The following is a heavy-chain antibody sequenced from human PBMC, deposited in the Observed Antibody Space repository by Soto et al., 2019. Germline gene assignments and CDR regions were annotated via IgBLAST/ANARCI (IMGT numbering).Heavy chain of an antibody. CDR3: ARGYSSSLKHGMDV. D-gene: IGHD6-13*01. CDR2: ISRSSSYI. Sequence: PGGSLRLSCAASGFTFSSYSMSWVRQAPGKGLEWVSAISRSSSYIYYADSVKGRFTISRDNAKNSLYLQMNSLRAEDTAVYYCARGYSSSLKHGMDVWGQGTTVTVSS. CDR1: GFTFSSYS. J-gene: IGHJ6*02. V-gene: IGHV3-21*01.